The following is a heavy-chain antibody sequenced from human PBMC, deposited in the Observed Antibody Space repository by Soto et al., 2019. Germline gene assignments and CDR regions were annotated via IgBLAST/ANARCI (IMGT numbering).Heavy chain of an antibody. CDR1: GFTCSSYD. V-gene: IGHV3-23*01. Sequence: GGSLRLSCAASGFTCSSYDMSWVRQAPGKGLEWVSTILVGGSTHYPDSVKGRFTISRDNSKNTAFLQMNSLTAGDTAVYYCAKATATGGGAFDICGQGTVVTVSS. J-gene: IGHJ3*02. D-gene: IGHD2-8*02. CDR2: ILVGGST. CDR3: AKATATGGGAFDI.